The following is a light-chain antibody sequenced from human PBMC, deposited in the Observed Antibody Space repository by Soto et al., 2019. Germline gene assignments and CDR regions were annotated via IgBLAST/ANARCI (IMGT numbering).Light chain of an antibody. CDR2: GAS. V-gene: IGKV3-20*01. CDR1: QSVSSSY. CDR3: QQYGSSPPS. J-gene: IGKJ2*01. Sequence: EIVLTQSPGTLSLSPGERVTLSCRASQSVSSSYLAWYQHIPGQAPRLLIYGASSRDTGIPDKFTGNGSGTHFPLPLSRLAPEDFSVDYWQQYGSSPPSFRRGTKLVIK.